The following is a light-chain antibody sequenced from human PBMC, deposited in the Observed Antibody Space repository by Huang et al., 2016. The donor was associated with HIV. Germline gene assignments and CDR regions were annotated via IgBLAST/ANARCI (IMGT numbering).Light chain of an antibody. J-gene: IGKJ5*01. V-gene: IGKV1-9*01. CDR2: GAS. CDR1: QGIRSH. Sequence: IQLTQSPSSLSASVGDRVTITCRASQGIRSHVAWYQLKPGKAPKLLIYGASTLRSVVPSRFSGSGSGTDFTLTISSLQPDDFASYYCQQLNTYPITFGQGTRLEMK. CDR3: QQLNTYPIT.